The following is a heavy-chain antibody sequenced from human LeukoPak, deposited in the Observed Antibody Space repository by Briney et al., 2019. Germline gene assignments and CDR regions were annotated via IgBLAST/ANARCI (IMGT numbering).Heavy chain of an antibody. Sequence: GGSLRLSCAASGFTFDDYAMHWVRQAPGKDLEWVSGISWNSGSIGYADSVKGRFTISRDNAKNSLYLQMNSLRAEDTAIYYCARDPYNGNYGDSYYYYMDVWGKGTTVTISS. CDR2: ISWNSGSI. J-gene: IGHJ6*03. CDR1: GFTFDDYA. D-gene: IGHD1-26*01. V-gene: IGHV3-9*01. CDR3: ARDPYNGNYGDSYYYYMDV.